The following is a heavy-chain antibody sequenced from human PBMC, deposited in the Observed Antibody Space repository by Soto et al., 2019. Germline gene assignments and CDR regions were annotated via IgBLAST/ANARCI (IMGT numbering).Heavy chain of an antibody. CDR1: GFTFSSYS. V-gene: IGHV3-21*01. CDR3: ARASYYDSSGYYYGGAFDI. Sequence: GGSLRLSCAASGFTFSSYSMNWVRQAPGKGLEWVSSISSSSSYIYYADSVKGRFTISRDNAKNSLYLQMNSLRAEDTAVYYCARASYYDSSGYYYGGAFDIWGQGTMVTVS. J-gene: IGHJ3*02. D-gene: IGHD3-22*01. CDR2: ISSSSSYI.